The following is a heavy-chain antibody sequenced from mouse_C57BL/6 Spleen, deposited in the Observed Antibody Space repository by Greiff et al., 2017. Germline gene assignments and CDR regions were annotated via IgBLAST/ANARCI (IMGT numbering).Heavy chain of an antibody. V-gene: IGHV1-50*01. CDR1: GYTFTSYW. Sequence: QVQLQQPGAELVKPGASVKLSCKASGYTFTSYWMQWVKQRPGQGLEWIGEIDPSDSSTNYNQKFKGKATLTVDTSSSTAYMQLSSLTSEDSAVYYWARGGDYDGGGFDYWGQGTTLTVSS. CDR3: ARGGDYDGGGFDY. CDR2: IDPSDSST. D-gene: IGHD2-4*01. J-gene: IGHJ2*01.